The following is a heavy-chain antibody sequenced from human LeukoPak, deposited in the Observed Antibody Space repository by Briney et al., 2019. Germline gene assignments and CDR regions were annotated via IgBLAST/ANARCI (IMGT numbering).Heavy chain of an antibody. CDR1: GFTFSSYS. CDR3: ARPNWNRFGGVDY. Sequence: GGSLRLSCAASGFTFSSYSMNWVRQAPGKGLEWVSSISSSSSYIYYADSVKGRFTISRDNAKNSLYLQMNSLRAEDTAVYYCARPNWNRFGGVDYWGQGTLVTVSS. V-gene: IGHV3-21*01. J-gene: IGHJ4*02. D-gene: IGHD1-1*01. CDR2: ISSSSSYI.